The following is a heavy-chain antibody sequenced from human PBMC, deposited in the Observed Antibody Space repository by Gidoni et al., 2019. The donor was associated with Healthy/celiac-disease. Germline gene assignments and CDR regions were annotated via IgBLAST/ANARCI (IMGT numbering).Heavy chain of an antibody. V-gene: IGHV3-53*01. CDR1: GFTVSSNY. Sequence: EVQLVESGGGLIQPGGSLRLSCAASGFTVSSNYISWVRQARGKGLEWVSVIYSGGSTYYADSVKGRFTISRDNSKNTLYLQMSSLRAEDTAVYYYAAPKPGIAAAGPYYYYCGMDVWGQGTTVTVSS. J-gene: IGHJ6*02. CDR3: AAPKPGIAAAGPYYYYCGMDV. D-gene: IGHD6-13*01. CDR2: IYSGGST.